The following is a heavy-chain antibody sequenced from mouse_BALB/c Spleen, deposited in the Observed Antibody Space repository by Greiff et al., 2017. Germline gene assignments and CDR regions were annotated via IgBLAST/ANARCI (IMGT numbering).Heavy chain of an antibody. D-gene: IGHD2-2*01. CDR2: ISSGGST. CDR1: GFTFSSYA. J-gene: IGHJ1*01. Sequence: EVQLVESGGGLVKPGGSLKLSCAASGFTFSSYAMSWVRQTPEKRLEWVASISSGGSTYYPDSVKGRFTISRDNARNILYLQMSSLRSEDTAMYYCARGEGLRQGDRYFDGWGAGTTVTVSS. V-gene: IGHV5-6-5*01. CDR3: ARGEGLRQGDRYFDG.